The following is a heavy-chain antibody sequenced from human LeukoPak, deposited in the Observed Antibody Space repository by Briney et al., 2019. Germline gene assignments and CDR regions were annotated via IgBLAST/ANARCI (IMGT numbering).Heavy chain of an antibody. CDR2: INSDGSIT. Sequence: PGGSLRLSCAVSGFTFTTYWMHWVRQTPEKGLVWVSRINSDGSITTYADSVKGRFTISRDNAKNTLYLQMNSLRAEDTAVYYCTRGWPQNHALFDYWGQGALVTVSS. V-gene: IGHV3-74*01. CDR3: TRGWPQNHALFDY. J-gene: IGHJ4*02. D-gene: IGHD2-2*01. CDR1: GFTFTTYW.